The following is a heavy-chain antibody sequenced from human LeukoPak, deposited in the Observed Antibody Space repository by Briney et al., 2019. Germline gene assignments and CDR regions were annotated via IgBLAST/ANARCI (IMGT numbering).Heavy chain of an antibody. Sequence: ASVKVSCKASGYTFNNYYMHWVRQAPGQGLEWMGWINPNSGGTNYAQKFQGRVTMTRDTSISTAYMELSRLRSDDTAVYYCARGIAAAGTINNWFDPWGQGTLVTVSS. CDR1: GYTFNNYY. V-gene: IGHV1-2*02. J-gene: IGHJ5*02. CDR2: INPNSGGT. D-gene: IGHD6-13*01. CDR3: ARGIAAAGTINNWFDP.